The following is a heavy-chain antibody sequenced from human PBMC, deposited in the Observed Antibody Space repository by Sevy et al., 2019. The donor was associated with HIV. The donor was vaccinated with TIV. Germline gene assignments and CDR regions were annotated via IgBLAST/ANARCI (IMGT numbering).Heavy chain of an antibody. CDR1: GFTFSNFW. CDR2: IKQDGSEN. CDR3: ARDHPSTAPFDY. D-gene: IGHD2-21*02. Sequence: GGSLRLSCAASGFTFSNFWMSWVRQAPGKGLEFVANIKQDGSENFYADSGKGRFTISRDNAKNSLFLQMNNLRVEETAVYYCARDHPSTAPFDYWGQGTLVTVSS. J-gene: IGHJ4*02. V-gene: IGHV3-7*03.